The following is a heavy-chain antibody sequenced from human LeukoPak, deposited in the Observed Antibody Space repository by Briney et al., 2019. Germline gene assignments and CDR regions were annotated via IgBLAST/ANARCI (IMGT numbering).Heavy chain of an antibody. V-gene: IGHV4-4*07. J-gene: IGHJ4*02. CDR2: IYTSGST. CDR1: GGSISDYY. D-gene: IGHD6-19*01. Sequence: SETLSLTCNVSGGSISDYYWSWIRQPAGKGLEWIGRIYTSGSTNYNPSLKSRVTMSVDTSKNQFSLKLSSVTAEDTAVYYCVRVGSVAGSDYLDYWGQGTLVTVS. CDR3: VRVGSVAGSDYLDY.